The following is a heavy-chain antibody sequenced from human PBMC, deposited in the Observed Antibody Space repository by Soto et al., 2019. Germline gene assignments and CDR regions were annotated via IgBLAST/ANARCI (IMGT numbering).Heavy chain of an antibody. D-gene: IGHD6-13*01. V-gene: IGHV3-21*01. CDR2: ISSSSSYI. J-gene: IGHJ4*02. CDR1: GFTFSSYS. CDR3: ARDLAAAGDY. Sequence: EVQLVESGGGLVKPGGSLRLSCAASGFTFSSYSMNWVRRAPGKGLEWVSSISSSSSYIYYADSVKGRFTISRDNAKNSLYLQMNSLRAEDTAVYYCARDLAAAGDYWGQGTLVTVSS.